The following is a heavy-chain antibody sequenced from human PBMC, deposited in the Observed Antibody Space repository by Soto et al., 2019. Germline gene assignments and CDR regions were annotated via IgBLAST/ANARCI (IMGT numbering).Heavy chain of an antibody. CDR1: GFTFSSYA. CDR3: AKGGVATTKHFDF. Sequence: EVQLLESGGGLVQPGGSLRLSCVASGFTFSSYAMSWVRQAPGMGLEWVSAISGNGGSTYHADSVKGRFTISRDNSKNTLSLQMNSLRAEDTAVYYCAKGGVATTKHFDFWGQGTLVSVSS. V-gene: IGHV3-23*01. D-gene: IGHD5-12*01. CDR2: ISGNGGST. J-gene: IGHJ4*02.